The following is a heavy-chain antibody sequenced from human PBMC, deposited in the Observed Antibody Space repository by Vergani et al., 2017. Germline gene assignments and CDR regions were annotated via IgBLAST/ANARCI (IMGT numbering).Heavy chain of an antibody. D-gene: IGHD5-12*01. V-gene: IGHV4-59*08. CDR1: GGSISSYY. CDR2: IYYSGST. CDR3: ARHGYDLSYYYMDV. Sequence: QVQLQESGPGLVKPSETLSLTCTVSGGSISSYYWSWIRQPPGKGLEWIGYIYYSGSTNYNPSLTSRVTISVDTSKNQFYRKLSSVTAADTAVYYCARHGYDLSYYYMDVWGKGTTVTVSS. J-gene: IGHJ6*03.